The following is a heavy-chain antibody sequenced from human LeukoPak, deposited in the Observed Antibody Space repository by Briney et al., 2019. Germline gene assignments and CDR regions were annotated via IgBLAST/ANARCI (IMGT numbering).Heavy chain of an antibody. Sequence: SQTLSLTCAFSGDIVSSNSATWNWIRQSPSRGLEWLGRTYYKSKWYSDYAVSVKSRIIIKSDTSKNQFSLQLNSVSPEDTAVYYCARQYEYSNGWYYFDYWGQGTLVTVSS. CDR2: TYYKSKWYS. CDR3: ARQYEYSNGWYYFDY. V-gene: IGHV6-1*01. D-gene: IGHD6-19*01. CDR1: GDIVSSNSAT. J-gene: IGHJ4*02.